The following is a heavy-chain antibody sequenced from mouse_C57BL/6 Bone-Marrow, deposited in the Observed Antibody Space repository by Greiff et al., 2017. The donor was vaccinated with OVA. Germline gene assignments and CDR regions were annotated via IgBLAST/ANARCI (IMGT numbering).Heavy chain of an antibody. J-gene: IGHJ1*03. CDR3: ADWYFDV. V-gene: IGHV1-54*01. Sequence: QVQLQQSGAELVRPGTSVKVSCKASGYAFTNYLIEWVKQRPGQGLEWIGVINPGSGGTNYNEKFKGKATLTADKSSSTAYMQLSSMTSEDSAVYFYADWYFDVWGTGTTVTVSS. CDR1: GYAFTNYL. CDR2: INPGSGGT.